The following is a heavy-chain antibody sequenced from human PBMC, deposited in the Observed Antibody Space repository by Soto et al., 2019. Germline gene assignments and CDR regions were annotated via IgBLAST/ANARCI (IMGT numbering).Heavy chain of an antibody. V-gene: IGHV1-69*01. J-gene: IGHJ6*02. CDR2: SIPIFGTA. CDR1: GGTFNNYP. Sequence: QVQLVQSGAEVKKPASSVKVSCKASGGTFNNYPITWVRQAPGEGLEWMGGSIPIFGTANYAQNFQGRVTISVDESTSTAYMELSSLRSEDTAVYYCXXXXXXXGDDHYYYFDMDVWGQGTTVTVSS. D-gene: IGHD2-21*02. CDR3: XXXXXXXGDDHYYYFDMDV.